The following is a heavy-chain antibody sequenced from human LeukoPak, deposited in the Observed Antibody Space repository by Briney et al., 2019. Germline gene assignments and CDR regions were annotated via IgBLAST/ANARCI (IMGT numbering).Heavy chain of an antibody. CDR1: GFSLNTGGMC. V-gene: IGHV2-70*11. J-gene: IGHJ4*02. Sequence: SGPALVKPTQTLTLTCTSSGFSLNTGGMCVHWIRQPLGKAPEWLGRIDWSDNKYYNSSLRTRLSVSKDTSTNQVVLTMANMDPLDTATYYCARSDTVTIFDYWGQGILVTGSS. D-gene: IGHD4-17*01. CDR3: ARSDTVTIFDY. CDR2: IDWSDNK.